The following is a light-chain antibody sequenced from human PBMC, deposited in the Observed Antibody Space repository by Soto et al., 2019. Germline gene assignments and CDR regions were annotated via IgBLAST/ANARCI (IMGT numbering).Light chain of an antibody. CDR2: EVN. CDR1: FSDVGNYNY. Sequence: QSVLTQPPSASGSPGQSVTISCTGTFSDVGNYNYVSWYQQYPGKAPKLMIYEVNKRPSVVPDRFSGSKSGNTASLTVSGLQAEDEDDYYCTSYAAGKNVLFGGGTQLTVL. J-gene: IGLJ2*01. V-gene: IGLV2-8*01. CDR3: TSYAAGKNVL.